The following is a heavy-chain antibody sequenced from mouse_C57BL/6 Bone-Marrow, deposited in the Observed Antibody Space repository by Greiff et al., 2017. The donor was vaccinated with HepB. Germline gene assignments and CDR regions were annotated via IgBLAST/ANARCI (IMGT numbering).Heavy chain of an antibody. J-gene: IGHJ2*01. Sequence: VQLQQSGAELVMPGASVKLSCKASGYTLTSYWMHWVKQRPGQGLEWIGEIDPSDSYTNYNQKFKGKSTLTVDKSSSTAYMQLSSLTSEDSAVYYCAAYGNYGYWCQGTTLTVSS. CDR3: AAYGNYGY. D-gene: IGHD2-1*01. CDR1: GYTLTSYW. CDR2: IDPSDSYT. V-gene: IGHV1-69*01.